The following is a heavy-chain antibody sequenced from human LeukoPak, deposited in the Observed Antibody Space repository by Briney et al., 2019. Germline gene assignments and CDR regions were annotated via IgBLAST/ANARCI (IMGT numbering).Heavy chain of an antibody. CDR1: GFTFSSYS. Sequence: NPGGSLRLSCAASGFTFSSYSMNWVRQAPGKGLEWVSSISSSSSYIYYADSVKGRFTISRDNAKNSRYLQMNSLRAEDTAVYYCARLRDGYNSGWGQGTLVTVSS. CDR2: ISSSSSYI. CDR3: ARLRDGYNSG. D-gene: IGHD5-24*01. V-gene: IGHV3-21*01. J-gene: IGHJ4*02.